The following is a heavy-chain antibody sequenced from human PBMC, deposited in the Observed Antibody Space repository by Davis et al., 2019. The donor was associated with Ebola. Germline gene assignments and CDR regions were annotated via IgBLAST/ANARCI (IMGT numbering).Heavy chain of an antibody. Sequence: PGGSLRLSCAASGFTFSSYAMHWVRQASGKGLEWVGRIRSKANSYATAYAASVKGRFTISRDDSKNTAYLQMNSLKTEDTAVYYCTGRIAVAGREYYYYGMDVWGQGTTVTVSS. CDR1: GFTFSSYA. CDR3: TGRIAVAGREYYYYGMDV. D-gene: IGHD6-19*01. CDR2: IRSKANSYAT. V-gene: IGHV3-73*01. J-gene: IGHJ6*02.